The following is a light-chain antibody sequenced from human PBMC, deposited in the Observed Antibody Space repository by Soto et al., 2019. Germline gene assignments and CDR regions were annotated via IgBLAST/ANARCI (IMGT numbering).Light chain of an antibody. CDR3: SSYTSSTTSYV. CDR2: EVS. J-gene: IGLJ1*01. Sequence: QSALTQPASVSGSPGQSITISCTGTSSDLGAYNYVSWYQQHPGKAPKLMIYEVSNRPSGVSNRFSGSKSGNTASLTISGLQAEDEADYYCSSYTSSTTSYVFGSGTKVTVL. V-gene: IGLV2-14*01. CDR1: SSDLGAYNY.